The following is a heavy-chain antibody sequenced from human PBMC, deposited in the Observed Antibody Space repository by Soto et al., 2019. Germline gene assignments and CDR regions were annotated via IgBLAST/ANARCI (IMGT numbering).Heavy chain of an antibody. D-gene: IGHD2-15*01. CDR2: IYYDEST. CDR1: GVSLNSGHYY. V-gene: IGHV4-39*01. Sequence: QVQLQESGPGLLKPLETLSLTCTVSGVSLNSGHYYWVWIRQSPGKALAWIASIYYDESTYYNPSLKSRVNISTNKPNNQFSLTLNSGTAADTAVYYCGKVLIGATRHTDVDSWGHGALVTVSS. J-gene: IGHJ5*01. CDR3: GKVLIGATRHTDVDS.